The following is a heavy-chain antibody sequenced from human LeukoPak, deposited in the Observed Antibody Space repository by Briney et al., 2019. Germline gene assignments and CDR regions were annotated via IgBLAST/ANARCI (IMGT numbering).Heavy chain of an antibody. CDR1: GFTFSSFA. V-gene: IGHV3-23*01. Sequence: GGSLRLSCAASGFTFSSFAMSWARRPPGKGLQWVSAISKSGASTDYADSVKGRFTISRDNSKSTLYLQMNSLRAEDTAIYYCAKDAGGTSYYPFDYWGQGTPVTVSS. J-gene: IGHJ4*02. D-gene: IGHD3-9*01. CDR3: AKDAGGTSYYPFDY. CDR2: ISKSGAST.